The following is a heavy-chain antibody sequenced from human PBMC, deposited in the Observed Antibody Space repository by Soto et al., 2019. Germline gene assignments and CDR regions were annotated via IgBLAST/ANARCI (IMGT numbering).Heavy chain of an antibody. Sequence: QVQLVESGGGVVQPGRSLRLSCAASGFTFSSYGMHWVRQAPGKGLEWVAVISYDGSNEYYADSVKGRFTISRDNSKNTLYLQMNSLRAEDTAVYYCAKARGSGWPYYYYYGMDVWGQGTTVTVSS. CDR2: ISYDGSNE. V-gene: IGHV3-30*18. CDR3: AKARGSGWPYYYYYGMDV. J-gene: IGHJ6*02. D-gene: IGHD6-19*01. CDR1: GFTFSSYG.